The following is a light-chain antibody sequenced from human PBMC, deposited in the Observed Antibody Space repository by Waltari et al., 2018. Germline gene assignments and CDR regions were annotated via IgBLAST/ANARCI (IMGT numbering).Light chain of an antibody. CDR1: RNNVGNQG. V-gene: IGLV10-54*04. Sequence: QAGLTQPPSLSRDLGQTATLPCTGNRNNVGNQGAAWLQQHRGHPPKLLSFRSNNRPSGISGSFSASTSVNTASLTITGLQPDDEADYYCSAWDSDLGAVVFGGGTRLTVL. CDR2: RSN. CDR3: SAWDSDLGAVV. J-gene: IGLJ3*02.